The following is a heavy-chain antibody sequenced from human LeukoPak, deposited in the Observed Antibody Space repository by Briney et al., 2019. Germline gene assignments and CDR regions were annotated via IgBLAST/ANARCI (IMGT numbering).Heavy chain of an antibody. Sequence: SETLSLTCTVSGGSINFYSWSWIRQPAGKGLQWIGRIYSTGSTNYSPSLKSRVTMSVDKSKNQFSLILSSVTAADTAVYYCATGIADPYSFDSWGQGTLVTVSS. CDR2: IYSTGST. V-gene: IGHV4-4*07. D-gene: IGHD6-13*01. J-gene: IGHJ4*02. CDR3: ATGIADPYSFDS. CDR1: GGSINFYS.